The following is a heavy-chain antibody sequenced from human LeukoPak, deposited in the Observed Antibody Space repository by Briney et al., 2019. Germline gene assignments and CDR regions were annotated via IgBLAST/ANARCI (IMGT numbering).Heavy chain of an antibody. J-gene: IGHJ4*02. V-gene: IGHV3-30-3*01. CDR1: GFTFSSYA. CDR3: AVVNPRGY. D-gene: IGHD2/OR15-2a*01. Sequence: GGSLRLSCAASGFTFSSYAMHWVRQAPGKGLEWVAVISYDGSNKYYADSVKGRFTISRDNSKNSLYLQMNSLRAEDTAVYYCAVVNPRGYWGQGTLVTVSS. CDR2: ISYDGSNK.